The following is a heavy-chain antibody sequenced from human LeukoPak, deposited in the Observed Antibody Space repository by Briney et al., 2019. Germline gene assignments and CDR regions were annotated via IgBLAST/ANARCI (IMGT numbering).Heavy chain of an antibody. V-gene: IGHV1-24*01. CDR3: ATEHYDSSGPFFDY. Sequence: ASVKVSCKVSGYTLTELSMHWVRQAPGKGLEWMGGFDPEDSETIYAQKFQGRVTMTEDTSTDTAYMELSSLRSEDTAVYYCATEHYDSSGPFFDYWGQGTLVTVSS. D-gene: IGHD3-22*01. CDR1: GYTLTELS. CDR2: FDPEDSET. J-gene: IGHJ4*02.